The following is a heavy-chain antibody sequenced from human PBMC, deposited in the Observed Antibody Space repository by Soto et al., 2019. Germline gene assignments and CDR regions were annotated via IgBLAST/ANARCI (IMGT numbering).Heavy chain of an antibody. CDR1: GGSISSGGYY. D-gene: IGHD6-25*01. CDR3: ARSVCSGSPASFDP. V-gene: IGHV4-31*03. CDR2: IYYSGST. Sequence: PSETLSLTCTVSGGSISSGGYYWSWIRQHPGKGLEWIGYIYYSGSTYYNPSLKSRVTISVDTSKNQFSLKLSSVTAADTAVYYCARSVCSGSPASFDPWGQGTLVTVSS. J-gene: IGHJ5*02.